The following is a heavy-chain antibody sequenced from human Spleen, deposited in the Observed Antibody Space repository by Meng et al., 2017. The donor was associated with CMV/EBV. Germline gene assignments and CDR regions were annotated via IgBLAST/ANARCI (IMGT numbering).Heavy chain of an antibody. Sequence: SETLSLTCTVSGGSISSSSYYWGWIRQPPGKGLEWIGNIYYSGSTYYNRSLKSRVTISVDTSKNQFSLRLSSVTAADTAVYYCARGGSFWELLASWGQGTLVTVSS. V-gene: IGHV4-39*07. CDR3: ARGGSFWELLAS. J-gene: IGHJ5*02. CDR1: GGSISSSSYY. D-gene: IGHD1-26*01. CDR2: IYYSGST.